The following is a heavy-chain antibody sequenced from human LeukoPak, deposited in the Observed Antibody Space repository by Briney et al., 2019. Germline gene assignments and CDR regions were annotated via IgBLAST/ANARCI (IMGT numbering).Heavy chain of an antibody. Sequence: SETLSLTCAVYGGSFSGYYWSWIRQPPGKGLEWIGEINHSGSTNYNPSLKSRVTISVDTSKNQFSLKLSSVTAADTAVYYCARRHITMVRGARKKGDYFDYWGQGTLVTVSS. D-gene: IGHD3-10*01. CDR2: INHSGST. CDR3: ARRHITMVRGARKKGDYFDY. J-gene: IGHJ4*02. V-gene: IGHV4-34*01. CDR1: GGSFSGYY.